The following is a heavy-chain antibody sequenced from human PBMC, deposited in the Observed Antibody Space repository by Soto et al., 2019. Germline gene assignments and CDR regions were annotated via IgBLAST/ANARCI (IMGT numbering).Heavy chain of an antibody. CDR3: TTDPWVDDSSGYYLGSEN. CDR1: GFTFSNAW. V-gene: IGHV3-15*07. Sequence: GGSLRLSCAASGFTFSNAWMNWVRQAPGKGLEWVGRIKSKTDGGTTDYAAPVKGRFTISRDDSKNTLYLQMNSLKTEDTAVYYCTTDPWVDDSSGYYLGSENWGQGTLVTVSS. CDR2: IKSKTDGGTT. J-gene: IGHJ4*02. D-gene: IGHD3-22*01.